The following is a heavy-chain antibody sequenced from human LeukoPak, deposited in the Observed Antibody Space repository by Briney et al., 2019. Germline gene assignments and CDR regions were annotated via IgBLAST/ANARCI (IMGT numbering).Heavy chain of an antibody. D-gene: IGHD3-3*01. CDR2: INSDGSST. CDR1: GFTFSSYW. J-gene: IGHJ3*02. Sequence: GGSLRLSCAASGFTFSSYWMHWVRQAPGKGLVWVSRINSDGSSTSYADSVKGRFTISRDNAKNTLYLQMNSLRAEDTAVYYCARVKAAHYDFWGGYYDAFDIWGQGTMVTVSS. V-gene: IGHV3-74*01. CDR3: ARVKAAHYDFWGGYYDAFDI.